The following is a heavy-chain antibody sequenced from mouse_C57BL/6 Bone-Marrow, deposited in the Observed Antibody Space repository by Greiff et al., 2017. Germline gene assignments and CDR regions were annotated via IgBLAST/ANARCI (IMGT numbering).Heavy chain of an antibody. CDR1: GYTFNSYW. D-gene: IGHD3-2*02. V-gene: IGHV1-64*01. J-gene: IGHJ2*01. Sequence: QVQLQQPGAELVKPGASVKLSCKASGYTFNSYWMHWVKQRPGQGLEWIGMIHPHSGSTTYNEKFKSKATLTVDKSSSTAYMQLSSLTSEDAACYYCAREAYWGQGTTLTVSS. CDR3: AREAY. CDR2: IHPHSGST.